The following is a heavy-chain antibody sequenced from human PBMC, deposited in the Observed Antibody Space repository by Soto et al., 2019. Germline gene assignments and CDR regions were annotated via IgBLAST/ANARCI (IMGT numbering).Heavy chain of an antibody. CDR1: GFSCSRYA. Sequence: GSLWLSCAGAGFSCSRYAMSWVRQAPGKGLEWVSAISGSGGSTYSADSVTGRFTISRDNSRNSLYLQMNSLRAEDTALYYCAKGSTGSRPYYFDYWGQGTLVTVSS. J-gene: IGHJ4*02. V-gene: IGHV3-23*01. D-gene: IGHD2-8*02. CDR2: ISGSGGST. CDR3: AKGSTGSRPYYFDY.